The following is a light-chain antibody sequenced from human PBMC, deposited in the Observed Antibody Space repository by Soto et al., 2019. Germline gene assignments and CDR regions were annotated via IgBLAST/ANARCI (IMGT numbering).Light chain of an antibody. CDR3: QHYNNWLGT. J-gene: IGKJ4*01. V-gene: IGKV3-15*01. CDR1: LPIDST. CDR2: GTS. Sequence: VMTQSPATLSVSRGERVTLSCRANLPIDSTLAWYQQKPGQAPGLLIYGTSTRATGIPARFSGSGSGTEFTLTISSLQSEDFAVYYCQHYNNWLGTFGGGTKVEIK.